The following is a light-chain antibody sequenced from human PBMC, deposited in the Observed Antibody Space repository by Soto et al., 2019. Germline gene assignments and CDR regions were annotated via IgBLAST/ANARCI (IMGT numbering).Light chain of an antibody. CDR2: ADS. CDR3: QQYSDTQII. V-gene: IGKV3-11*01. CDR1: QSVSGY. J-gene: IGKJ5*01. Sequence: EIVLTQSPATLSLSPGETATLSCRASQSVSGYIGWYQQKPGQAPRLLIYADSNRATGIPARFSGSGSGTDFTLTISSLEPEDFSVYYCQQYSDTQIIFGQGTRLEIK.